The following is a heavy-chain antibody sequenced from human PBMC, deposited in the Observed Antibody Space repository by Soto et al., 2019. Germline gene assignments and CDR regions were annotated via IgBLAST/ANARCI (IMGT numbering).Heavy chain of an antibody. J-gene: IGHJ6*02. CDR3: ARDGGYSSSFPTFDYYYYGMDV. D-gene: IGHD6-6*01. Sequence: PSETLSLTCTVSGGSISSYYWSWIRQPPGKGLEWIGYIYYSGSTNYNPSLKSRVTISVDTSKNKFSLKLSSVTAADTAVYYCARDGGYSSSFPTFDYYYYGMDVWGQGTTVTVSS. CDR2: IYYSGST. CDR1: GGSISSYY. V-gene: IGHV4-59*01.